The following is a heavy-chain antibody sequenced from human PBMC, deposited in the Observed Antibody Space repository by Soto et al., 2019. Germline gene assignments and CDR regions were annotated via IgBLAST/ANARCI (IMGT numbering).Heavy chain of an antibody. CDR2: ISGTGGST. D-gene: IGHD5-12*01. V-gene: IGHV3-23*01. Sequence: GGSLRLSCAASGFTFSSYAMSWVRQAPGKGLEWVSTISGTGGSTYYPDSVKGRFTISRDNSKNTVYLQMNSLRAEDAAVYYCAKEMTSGNLPPDFWGQGTVVTVS. CDR3: AKEMTSGNLPPDF. J-gene: IGHJ4*02. CDR1: GFTFSSYA.